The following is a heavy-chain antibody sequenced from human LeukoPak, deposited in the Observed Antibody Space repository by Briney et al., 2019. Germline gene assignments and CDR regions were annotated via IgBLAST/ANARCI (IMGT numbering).Heavy chain of an antibody. CDR3: ARDNPGDYCYYYGMDV. Sequence: SETLSLTCTVSGGSISSGDYYWSWIRQPPGKGLEWIGYIYYSGSTYYNPSLKSRVTISVDTSKNQFSLKLSSVTAADTAVYYCARDNPGDYCYYYGMDVWGQGTTVTVSS. CDR2: IYYSGST. CDR1: GGSISSGDYY. V-gene: IGHV4-30-4*01. D-gene: IGHD1-14*01. J-gene: IGHJ6*02.